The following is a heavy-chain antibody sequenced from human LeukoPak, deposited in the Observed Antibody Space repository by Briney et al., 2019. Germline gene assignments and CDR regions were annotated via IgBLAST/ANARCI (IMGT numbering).Heavy chain of an antibody. CDR2: IYNGGPT. D-gene: IGHD1-14*01. J-gene: IGHJ5*02. CDR1: GFTFSRYD. CDR3: ARININHILIDWFDP. Sequence: GGSLRLSCAASGFTFSRYDLTWVRQAPGKGLEWVSVIYNGGPTYYASSVKGRFTISRDNSKNTLYLQMNSLRAEDTAVYYCARININHILIDWFDPWGQGTLVTVSS. V-gene: IGHV3-53*01.